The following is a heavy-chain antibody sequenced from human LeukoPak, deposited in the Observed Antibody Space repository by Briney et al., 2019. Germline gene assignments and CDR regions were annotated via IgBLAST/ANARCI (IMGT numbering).Heavy chain of an antibody. V-gene: IGHV4-59*01. CDR3: ARGKTYYDISKDAFDI. CDR1: SGSISSYY. D-gene: IGHD3-22*01. CDR2: IYYSGST. J-gene: IGHJ3*02. Sequence: SETLSLTCTVSSGSISSYYWSWIRQPPGKGLEWIGYIYYSGSTNYNHSLKSRVTISVDTSKNQFSLKLRAVAAADTAVYYCARGKTYYDISKDAFDIWGQGTMVTVSS.